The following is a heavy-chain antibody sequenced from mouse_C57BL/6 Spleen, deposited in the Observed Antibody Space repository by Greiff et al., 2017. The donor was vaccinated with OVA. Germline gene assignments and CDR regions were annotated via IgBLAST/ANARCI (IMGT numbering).Heavy chain of an antibody. D-gene: IGHD2-1*01. CDR3: TRTPYGNGSCLDY. V-gene: IGHV1-15*01. CDR2: IDPETGGT. J-gene: IGHJ4*01. CDR1: GFTFTDYE. Sequence: QVQLQQSGAELVRPGASVTLSCKASGFTFTDYEMHWVKQTPVHGLEWIGAIDPETGGTAYNQKFKGKAILTADKSSSTAYLELRSLTSEDSAVYYCTRTPYGNGSCLDYWGQGTSVTVSS.